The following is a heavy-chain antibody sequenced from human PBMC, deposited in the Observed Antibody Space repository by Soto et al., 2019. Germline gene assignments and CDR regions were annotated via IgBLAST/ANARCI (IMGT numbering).Heavy chain of an antibody. Sequence: VRLEQSGAEVKKPGASVRLSCKTSGFTFSEYGLHWVRQAPGQSFEWMGWINAGDGETKYSRVFQGRVTISSDTSTRTIYIDVTNLNLEDTAVYFCARVSNGDLGGYWGQGTLVTVSS. CDR1: GFTFSEYG. CDR2: INAGDGET. CDR3: ARVSNGDLGGY. J-gene: IGHJ4*02. V-gene: IGHV1-3*01. D-gene: IGHD4-17*01.